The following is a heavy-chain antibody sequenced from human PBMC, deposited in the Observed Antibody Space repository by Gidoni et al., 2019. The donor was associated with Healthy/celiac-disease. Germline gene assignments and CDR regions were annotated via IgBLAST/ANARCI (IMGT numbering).Heavy chain of an antibody. D-gene: IGHD1-7*01. J-gene: IGHJ3*02. CDR3: AREGITGTTIAFDI. V-gene: IGHV4-59*01. Sequence: SLKSRVTISVDTSKNQFSLKLRSVTAADTAVYYCAREGITGTTIAFDIWGQGTMVTVSS.